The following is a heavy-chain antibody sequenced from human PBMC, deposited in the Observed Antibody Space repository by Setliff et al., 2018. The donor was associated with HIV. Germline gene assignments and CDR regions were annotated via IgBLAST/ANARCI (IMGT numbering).Heavy chain of an antibody. J-gene: IGHJ6*02. D-gene: IGHD3-22*01. CDR2: FYTSGGT. CDR1: GGSISSGSYY. Sequence: LSLTCTVSGGSISSGSYYWSWIRQPAGKGLEWIGRFYTSGGTKYNPSLKSRITISVDTSKKQFSLKLSSVTAADTAVYYCARHLTYDTIPSLTAYGLDVWGQGTTVTVSS. V-gene: IGHV4-61*02. CDR3: ARHLTYDTIPSLTAYGLDV.